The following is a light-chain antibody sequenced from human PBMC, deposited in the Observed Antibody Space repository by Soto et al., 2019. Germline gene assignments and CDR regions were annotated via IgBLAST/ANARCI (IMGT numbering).Light chain of an antibody. CDR3: QQYGSSPLT. V-gene: IGKV3-20*01. J-gene: IGKJ4*01. CDR2: RAS. Sequence: EIVMTQSPAILSLSPGERVTLSCWASQSVDNNLAWYQQKPGQAPKVLTYRASIRATGSPDRFTGSGSGTDFTLTISRLEPEDFAVYYCQQYGSSPLTFGGGTKVDIK. CDR1: QSVDNN.